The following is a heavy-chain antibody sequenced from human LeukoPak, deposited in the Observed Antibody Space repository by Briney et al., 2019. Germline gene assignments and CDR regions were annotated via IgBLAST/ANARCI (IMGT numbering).Heavy chain of an antibody. D-gene: IGHD3-16*02. CDR3: ARGSGELPSMTTDY. V-gene: IGHV1-8*01. CDR1: GYTFTSYD. Sequence: ASVKVSCKASGYTFTSYDINWVRQATGQGLEWMGWMNPNSGNTGYAQKFQGRVTMTRNTSISTAYMELSSLRSEDTAVYYCARGSGELPSMTTDYWGQGTLVTVSS. CDR2: MNPNSGNT. J-gene: IGHJ4*02.